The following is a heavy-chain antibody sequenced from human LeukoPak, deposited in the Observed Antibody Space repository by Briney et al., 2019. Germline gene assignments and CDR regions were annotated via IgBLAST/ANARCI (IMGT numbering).Heavy chain of an antibody. Sequence: SQTLSLTCAISGDSVSSNSAAWNWIRQSPSRGLEWLGRTYYRSKWYNDYAVSVKSRITINLDTSKNQFSLQLSSVTPEDTGVYYCARDPSITVAGIFDYWGQGTLVTVSS. V-gene: IGHV6-1*01. CDR1: GDSVSSNSAA. D-gene: IGHD6-19*01. J-gene: IGHJ4*02. CDR2: TYYRSKWYN. CDR3: ARDPSITVAGIFDY.